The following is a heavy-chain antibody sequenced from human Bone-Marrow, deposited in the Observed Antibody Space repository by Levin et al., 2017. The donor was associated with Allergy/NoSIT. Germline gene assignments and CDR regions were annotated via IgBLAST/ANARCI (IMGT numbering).Heavy chain of an antibody. J-gene: IGHJ4*02. V-gene: IGHV4-61*03. Sequence: SQTLSLTCTVSGGSVHSGSDYWSWIRQPPGKGLEWIGYIYYGGSTNYNPSLKSRVTISVVTSKNHFSLELTSVTAADTAVYYCARAEMRYQSDLRLLEWYTDYWGQGTLVTVSS. CDR1: GGSVHSGSDY. D-gene: IGHD3-3*01. CDR2: IYYGGST. CDR3: ARAEMRYQSDLRLLEWYTDY.